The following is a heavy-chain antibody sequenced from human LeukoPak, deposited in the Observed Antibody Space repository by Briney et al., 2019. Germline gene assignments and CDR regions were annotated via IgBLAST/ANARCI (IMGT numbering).Heavy chain of an antibody. D-gene: IGHD5-18*01. CDR2: ISSSSSYI. V-gene: IGHV3-21*01. Sequence: GSLRLSCAASGFTFSSYSMNWVRQAPGKGLEWVSSISSSSSYIYYADSVKGRFTISRDNSKNTLYLQMNSLRAEDTAVYYCARDDSYGTNDAFDIWGQGTMVTVSS. CDR3: ARDDSYGTNDAFDI. J-gene: IGHJ3*02. CDR1: GFTFSSYS.